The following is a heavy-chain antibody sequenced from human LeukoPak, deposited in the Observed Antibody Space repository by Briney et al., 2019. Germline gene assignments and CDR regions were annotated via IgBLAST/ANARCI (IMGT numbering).Heavy chain of an antibody. CDR3: ASGGYSYGYFFDY. D-gene: IGHD5-18*01. J-gene: IGHJ4*02. Sequence: GGSLRLSCAASGFTFSSYGMHWVRQAPGKGLEWVAVIWYDGSNKYYADSVKGRFTISRDNSKNTLYLQMNSLRAEDTAVYYCASGGYSYGYFFDYWAREPWSPSPQ. V-gene: IGHV3-33*01. CDR2: IWYDGSNK. CDR1: GFTFSSYG.